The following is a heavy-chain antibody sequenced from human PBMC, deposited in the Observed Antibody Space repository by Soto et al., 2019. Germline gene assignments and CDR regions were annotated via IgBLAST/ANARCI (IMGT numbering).Heavy chain of an antibody. D-gene: IGHD2-15*01. V-gene: IGHV1-69*01. CDR2: SIPIFGTA. CDR1: GGTFSSYA. J-gene: IGHJ3*02. Sequence: QVQLVQSGAEVKQPGSSVKVSCKGSGGTFSSYAISWVRQAPGQGLEWMGGSIPIFGTANYAQKFQGRVTISADEFTSTAYMELSSLRSEDTAVYYCARDRFGGSAFDIWGQGTMVTVSS. CDR3: ARDRFGGSAFDI.